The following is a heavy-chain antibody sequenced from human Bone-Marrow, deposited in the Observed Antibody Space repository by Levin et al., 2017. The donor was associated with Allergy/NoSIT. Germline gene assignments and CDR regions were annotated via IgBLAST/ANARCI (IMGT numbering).Heavy chain of an antibody. CDR1: GDSIIDDY. Sequence: MASETLSLTCTVSGDSIIDDYWSWIRQSPGGGLEWIGNMFSSGTNYKYNPSLKSRTTMSIDRSKNQFSLKLTSVTAADTAVYYCARRAVSGYHAFDIWGPGTKVTVSS. J-gene: IGHJ3*02. V-gene: IGHV4-4*09. D-gene: IGHD3-10*01. CDR3: ARRAVSGYHAFDI. CDR2: MFSSGTNY.